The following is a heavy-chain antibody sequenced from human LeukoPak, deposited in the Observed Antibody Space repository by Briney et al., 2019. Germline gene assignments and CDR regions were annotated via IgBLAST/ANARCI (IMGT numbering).Heavy chain of an antibody. CDR1: GGSISSYY. J-gene: IGHJ4*02. D-gene: IGHD3-9*01. V-gene: IGHV4-59*12. Sequence: PSETLSLTCTVSGGSISSYYWSWIRQPPGKGLEWIGNIYYSGSTNYNPSLKTRVTISVDTSKNQFSLKLSSVTAADTAVYYCARLQALRYFDWLILDYWGQGTLVTVSS. CDR3: ARLQALRYFDWLILDY. CDR2: IYYSGST.